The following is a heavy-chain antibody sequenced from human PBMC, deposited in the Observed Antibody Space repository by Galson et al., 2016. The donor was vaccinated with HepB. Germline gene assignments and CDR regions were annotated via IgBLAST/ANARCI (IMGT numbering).Heavy chain of an antibody. D-gene: IGHD3-10*01. CDR2: IYSGGTT. V-gene: IGHV3-53*01. CDR1: GFIVSSNY. CDR3: ARELLWFGEQTGDALDI. J-gene: IGHJ3*02. Sequence: SLRLSCAASGFIVSSNYMSWVRQAPGKGLEWVSVIYSGGTTYYADSVKGRFTISRDNSKNTLCLQLNSLRAEDTAIYYCARELLWFGEQTGDALDIWGQGTMVTVSS.